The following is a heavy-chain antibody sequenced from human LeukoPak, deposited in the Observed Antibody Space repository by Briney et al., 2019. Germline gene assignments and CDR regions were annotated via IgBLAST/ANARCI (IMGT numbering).Heavy chain of an antibody. CDR1: GFTFSSYS. V-gene: IGHV3-21*01. CDR2: ISTSSSYI. D-gene: IGHD3-16*01. J-gene: IGHJ4*02. CDR3: AREVHPEGYNYDLVLDY. Sequence: GGSLRLSCAASGFTFSSYSMNWVRQAPGKGLEWVSFISTSSSYIYYADSLKGRFTISRDNAKKSLYLQINSLRAEDTAVYYCAREVHPEGYNYDLVLDYWGQGTLVTVSS.